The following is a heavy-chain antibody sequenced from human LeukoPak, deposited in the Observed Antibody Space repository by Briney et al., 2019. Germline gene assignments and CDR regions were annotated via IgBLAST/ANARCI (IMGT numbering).Heavy chain of an antibody. J-gene: IGHJ3*01. CDR3: ARDGYCSGGSCYSDISGDAFDG. V-gene: IGHV3-30*04. CDR2: ISYDGSNK. Sequence: GRSLRLSCAASGFTFSSYAMHWVRQAPGKGLEWVAVISYDGSNKYYADSVKGRFTISRDNSKNTLYLQMNSLRAEDTAVYYCARDGYCSGGSCYSDISGDAFDGWGQGTMVTVSS. D-gene: IGHD2-15*01. CDR1: GFTFSSYA.